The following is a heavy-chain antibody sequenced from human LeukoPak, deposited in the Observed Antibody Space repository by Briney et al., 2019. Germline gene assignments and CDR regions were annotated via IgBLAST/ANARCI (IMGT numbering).Heavy chain of an antibody. CDR3: ARDTPKSSEDYYYYGMDV. Sequence: PGGSLRLSCAASGVTFSNYGMHWVRQAPGKGLEWVTLIWYDGSNKYYADSVKGRFTISRDNTKNTLYLQMNSLRAEDTAVYHCARDTPKSSEDYYYYGMDVWGQGTTVTVSS. J-gene: IGHJ6*02. CDR1: GVTFSNYG. V-gene: IGHV3-33*01. CDR2: IWYDGSNK.